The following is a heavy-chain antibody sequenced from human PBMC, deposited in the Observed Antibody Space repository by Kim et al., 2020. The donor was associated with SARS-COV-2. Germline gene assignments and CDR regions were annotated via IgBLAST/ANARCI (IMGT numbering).Heavy chain of an antibody. CDR1: GGSMNDYF. CDR2: ITYSGTA. Sequence: SETLSLTCTVSGGSMNDYFWNWIRQPPGKGLEWIAFITYSGTANYNPSLKSRVTMSLDTSKYQFSLKLNSVTTADTAVYYCASQYTGSYRFQHSGQGTLV. J-gene: IGHJ1*01. V-gene: IGHV4-59*01. D-gene: IGHD1-26*01. CDR3: ASQYTGSYRFQH.